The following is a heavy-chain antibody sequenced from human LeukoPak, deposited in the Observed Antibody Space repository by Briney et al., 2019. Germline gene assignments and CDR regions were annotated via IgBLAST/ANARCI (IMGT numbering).Heavy chain of an antibody. CDR3: ARQLGIDGFDP. Sequence: GASLQISCKGSGYSFTSYWIGWVRQLPGKGLEWMGIIYPGDSDTRYSPSFQGQVTISADKSISTAYLQWSSLKASDTAMYYCARQLGIDGFDPWGQGTLVTVSS. CDR1: GYSFTSYW. CDR2: IYPGDSDT. J-gene: IGHJ5*02. V-gene: IGHV5-51*01.